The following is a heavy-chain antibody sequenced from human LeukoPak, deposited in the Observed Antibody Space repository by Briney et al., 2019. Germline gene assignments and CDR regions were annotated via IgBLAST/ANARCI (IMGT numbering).Heavy chain of an antibody. D-gene: IGHD4-4*01. CDR2: IWYDGSNK. J-gene: IGHJ4*02. CDR1: GFTFSSYG. Sequence: GRSLRLSCAASGFTFSSYGMPWVRQAPGKGLEWVAVIWYDGSNKYYADSVKGRFTISRDNSKNTLYLQMNSLRAEDTAVYYCARDHSTDYSFDYRGQGTLVTVSS. V-gene: IGHV3-33*01. CDR3: ARDHSTDYSFDY.